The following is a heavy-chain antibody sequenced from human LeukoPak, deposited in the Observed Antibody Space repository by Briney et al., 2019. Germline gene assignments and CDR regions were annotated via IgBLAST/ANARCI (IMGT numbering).Heavy chain of an antibody. CDR3: AGRGQRYFRD. Sequence: PSETLSLTCSVSGDSISSDYWSWIRQPPGKGLEWIGYIYRIGNTDYNPSLKSPVTISLDTSKNQLSLNLTSVTAADTAVYYCAGRGQRYFRDWGQGTLVTVSS. CDR1: GDSISSDY. CDR2: IYRIGNT. J-gene: IGHJ1*01. V-gene: IGHV4-4*08.